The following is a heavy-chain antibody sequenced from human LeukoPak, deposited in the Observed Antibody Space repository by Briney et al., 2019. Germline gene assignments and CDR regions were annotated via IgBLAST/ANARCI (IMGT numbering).Heavy chain of an antibody. V-gene: IGHV1-69*05. CDR3: ARGAGDYEYKDV. CDR1: GGTFSSYA. CDR2: IIPIFGTA. J-gene: IGHJ6*03. Sequence: ASVKVSCKASGGTFSSYAISWVRQAPGQGLEWMGGIIPIFGTANYAQKFQGRVTITTDESTSTAYMELSSLRSEDTAVYYCARGAGDYEYKDVWGKGTTVTVSS.